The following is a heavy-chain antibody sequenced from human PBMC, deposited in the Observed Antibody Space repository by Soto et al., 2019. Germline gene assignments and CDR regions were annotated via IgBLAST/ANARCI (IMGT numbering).Heavy chain of an antibody. CDR3: ARDCGGATCLPQYYYGMDV. V-gene: IGHV3-7*04. Sequence: SGGSLRLSCAASGFSFSSYWMSWVRQAPGKGLEWVANIKQDGSETYYVDSVKGRFAISRDNAKKSLFLQMSSLRAEDTAVYYCARDCGGATCLPQYYYGMDVWGQGTTVTVSS. D-gene: IGHD2-21*01. CDR1: GFSFSSYW. J-gene: IGHJ6*02. CDR2: IKQDGSET.